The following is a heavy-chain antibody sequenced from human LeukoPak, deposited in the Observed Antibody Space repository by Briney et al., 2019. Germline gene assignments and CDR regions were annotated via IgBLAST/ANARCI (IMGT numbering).Heavy chain of an antibody. CDR2: ISWNSGSI. CDR3: ARVPVGVPAAIGDYYYMDV. V-gene: IGHV3-9*01. J-gene: IGHJ6*03. D-gene: IGHD2-2*01. Sequence: PGGSLRLSCAASGFTFDDYAMHWVRQAPGKGLEWVSGISWNSGSIGYADSVKGRFSISRDNAKNSLYLQMNSLRAEDTAVYYCARVPVGVPAAIGDYYYMDVWGKGTTVTVSS. CDR1: GFTFDDYA.